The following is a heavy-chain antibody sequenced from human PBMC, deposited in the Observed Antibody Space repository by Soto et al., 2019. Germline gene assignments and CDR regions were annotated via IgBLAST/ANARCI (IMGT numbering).Heavy chain of an antibody. Sequence: PSETLSLTCTVSGGSISSGDYYWSWIRQPPGKGLEWIGYIYYSGSTHNNPSLKSRVTISVDTSKNQFSLKLSSVTAADTAVYYCARATWCYYDSSGYCDAFDIWGQGTMVTVSS. J-gene: IGHJ3*02. CDR2: IYYSGST. V-gene: IGHV4-30-4*02. CDR3: ARATWCYYDSSGYCDAFDI. D-gene: IGHD3-22*01. CDR1: GGSISSGDYY.